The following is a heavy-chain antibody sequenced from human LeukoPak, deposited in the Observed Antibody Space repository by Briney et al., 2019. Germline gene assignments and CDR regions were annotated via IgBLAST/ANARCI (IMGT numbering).Heavy chain of an antibody. CDR3: AKEAPTARYYYDSSGYPHDY. CDR2: ISGSGGST. CDR1: GFTFSSYA. V-gene: IGHV3-23*01. J-gene: IGHJ4*02. Sequence: GGSLRLSCAASGFTFSSYAMSWVRQAPGKGLEWVSAISGSGGSTYYADSVKGRFTISRDNSKNTLYLQMNSLRAEDTAVYYCAKEAPTARYYYDSSGYPHDYWGQGTLVTVSS. D-gene: IGHD3-22*01.